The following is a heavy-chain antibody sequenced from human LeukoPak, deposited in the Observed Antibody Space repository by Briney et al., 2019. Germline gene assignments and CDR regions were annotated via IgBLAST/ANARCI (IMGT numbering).Heavy chain of an antibody. J-gene: IGHJ4*02. CDR3: ARIVSESNYYPDY. Sequence: SETLSLTCAVYGGSFSGYYWSWIRQPPGKGLEWIGEINHSGSTNYNPSLKSRVTISVDTSKNQFSLKLSSVTAADTAVYYCARIVSESNYYPDYWGQGTLVTVSS. CDR2: INHSGST. CDR1: GGSFSGYY. D-gene: IGHD4-11*01. V-gene: IGHV4-34*01.